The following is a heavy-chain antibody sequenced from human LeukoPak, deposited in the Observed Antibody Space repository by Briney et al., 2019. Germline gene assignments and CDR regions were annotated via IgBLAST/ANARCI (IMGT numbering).Heavy chain of an antibody. V-gene: IGHV4-4*07. CDR2: ISTSGST. CDR1: GGSISSYY. J-gene: IGHJ4*02. CDR3: ARDRGVTVPGRRLDY. D-gene: IGHD6-19*01. Sequence: SETLSLTCTVSGGSISSYYWSWIRQPAGKGLEWIGRISTSGSTNYNPSLKSRVTISVDNSNNQFSLRLSSATAADTAVYYCARDRGVTVPGRRLDYWGQGTLVTVSP.